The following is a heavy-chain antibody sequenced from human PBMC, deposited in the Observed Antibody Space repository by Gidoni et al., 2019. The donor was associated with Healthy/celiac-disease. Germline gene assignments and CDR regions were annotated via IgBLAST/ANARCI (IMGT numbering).Heavy chain of an antibody. V-gene: IGHV1-69*01. CDR2: IIPIFGTA. CDR3: ARDRRYCTNGVCTLVNWFDP. J-gene: IGHJ5*02. D-gene: IGHD2-8*01. Sequence: QVQLVQSGAEVKKPGSSVKVSCKASGGTFSSYAISWVRQAPGQGLEWMGGIIPIFGTANYAQKFQGRVTITADESTSTAYMELSSLRSEDTAVYYCARDRRYCTNGVCTLVNWFDPWGQGTLVTVSS. CDR1: GGTFSSYA.